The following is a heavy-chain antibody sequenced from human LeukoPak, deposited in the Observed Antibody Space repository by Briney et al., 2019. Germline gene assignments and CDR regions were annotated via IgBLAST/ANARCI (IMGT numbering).Heavy chain of an antibody. D-gene: IGHD4-17*01. CDR1: GYTFTGYY. J-gene: IGHJ5*02. CDR3: ARDLLQLPPAVTSNWFDP. V-gene: IGHV1-2*02. Sequence: ASVKVSCKASGYTFTGYYMHWVRQAPGQGLEWMGWINPNSGGTNYAQRFQGRVTMTRDTSISTAYMELSRLRSDDTAVYYCARDLLQLPPAVTSNWFDPWGQGTLVTVSS. CDR2: INPNSGGT.